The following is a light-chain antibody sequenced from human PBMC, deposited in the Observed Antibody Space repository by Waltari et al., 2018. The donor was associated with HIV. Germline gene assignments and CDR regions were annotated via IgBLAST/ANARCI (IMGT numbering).Light chain of an antibody. CDR2: DTN. J-gene: IGLJ2*01. Sequence: AVVTQQPSLTVSPGGTVTLTCGSSTGAVTSGHYPYWFQQKPGQAPRPLIFDTNNQHSWTRARFSGSLRGGNADLTRSGAQPEDEAEYYCLLAYSGARVFGGGTKLTVL. CDR1: TGAVTSGHY. V-gene: IGLV7-46*01. CDR3: LLAYSGARV.